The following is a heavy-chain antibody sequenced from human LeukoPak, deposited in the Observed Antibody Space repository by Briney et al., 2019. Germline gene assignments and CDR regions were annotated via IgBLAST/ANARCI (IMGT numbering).Heavy chain of an antibody. J-gene: IGHJ6*03. CDR2: MNPNNGNK. D-gene: IGHD3-10*01. CDR1: GYTFTSYD. Sequence: GASVKVSCKASGYTFTSYDINWVRQATGQGLEWMGWMNPNNGNKAYAQKFQGRVTITRNTSISTAYMELSSLRSEDTALYYCARVGHYYGSGSSYTYYYYYMDXWGKGTAVTV. V-gene: IGHV1-8*03. CDR3: ARVGHYYGSGSSYTYYYYYMDX.